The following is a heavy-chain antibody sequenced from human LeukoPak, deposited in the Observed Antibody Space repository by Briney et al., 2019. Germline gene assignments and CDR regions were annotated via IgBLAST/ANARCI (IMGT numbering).Heavy chain of an antibody. CDR3: ARDGQYFEYYDILTGPLGPFDP. CDR1: GYTFTGYY. J-gene: IGHJ5*02. Sequence: ASVKVSCKASGYTFTGYYMHWVRQAPGQGLGWMGWINPNSGGTNYAQKFQGRVTMTRDTSISTAYMELSRLRSDDTAVYYCARDGQYFEYYDILTGPLGPFDPWGQGTLVTVSS. V-gene: IGHV1-2*02. CDR2: INPNSGGT. D-gene: IGHD3-9*01.